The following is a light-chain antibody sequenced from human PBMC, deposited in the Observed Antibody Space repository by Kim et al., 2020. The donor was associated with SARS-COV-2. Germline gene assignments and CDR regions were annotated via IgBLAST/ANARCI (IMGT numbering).Light chain of an antibody. CDR3: QRTYSALIT. Sequence: STVRDRITITCLGSQSISSYLNWYRQKPGKVPNLLIYSASNLQSGVPSRDSGSGSGTDFTLTIRSLQPEDVATYYAQRTYSALITFGQGTRLEIK. V-gene: IGKV1-27*01. CDR2: SAS. J-gene: IGKJ5*01. CDR1: QSISSY.